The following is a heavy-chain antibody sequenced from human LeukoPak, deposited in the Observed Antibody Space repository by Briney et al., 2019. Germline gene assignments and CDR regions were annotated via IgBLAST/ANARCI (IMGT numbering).Heavy chain of an antibody. J-gene: IGHJ4*02. CDR3: AKDRPNYYFWSGYSTAFDY. CDR1: GFTFSSYA. CDR2: ISGSGGST. V-gene: IGHV3-23*01. D-gene: IGHD3-3*01. Sequence: GGSLRLSCAASGFTFSSYAMSWVRQAPGKGLEWVSAISGSGGSTYYADSVKGRFTISRDNSKNTLYLQMNSLRAEDTAVYYCAKDRPNYYFWSGYSTAFDYWGQGTLVTVSS.